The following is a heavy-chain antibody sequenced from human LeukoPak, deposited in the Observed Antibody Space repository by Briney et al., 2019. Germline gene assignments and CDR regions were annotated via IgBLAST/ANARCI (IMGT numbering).Heavy chain of an antibody. CDR3: ATEVQRGYCSGGSCYSDY. CDR2: ISAYNGNT. J-gene: IGHJ4*02. D-gene: IGHD2-15*01. Sequence: ASVKVSCKASGGTFISYAISWVRQAPGQGLEWMGWISAYNGNTNYAQKLQGRVTMTTDTSTSTAYMELRSLRSDDTAVYYCATEVQRGYCSGGSCYSDYWGQGTLVTVSS. V-gene: IGHV1-18*01. CDR1: GGTFISYA.